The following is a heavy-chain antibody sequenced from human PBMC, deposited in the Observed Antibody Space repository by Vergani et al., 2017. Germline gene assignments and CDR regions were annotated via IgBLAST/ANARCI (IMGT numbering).Heavy chain of an antibody. Sequence: QVQLQESGPGLVKPSETLSLTCTVSGGSISSYYWSWIRQPPGKGLEWIGYIYYSGSTNYNPSLKSRVTISVDTSKNQFSLKLSSVTAADTAVYYCARAHSGGWFDPWGQGTLVTV. CDR3: ARAHSGGWFDP. D-gene: IGHD3-10*01. J-gene: IGHJ5*02. CDR1: GGSISSYY. V-gene: IGHV4-59*01. CDR2: IYYSGST.